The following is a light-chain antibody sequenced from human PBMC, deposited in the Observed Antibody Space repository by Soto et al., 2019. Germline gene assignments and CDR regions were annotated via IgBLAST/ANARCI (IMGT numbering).Light chain of an antibody. J-gene: IGKJ1*01. CDR2: DDS. Sequence: EIVWEQSPATLSVTPGVRTTLSCLASVKIGNYLAWYQKRPGQAPRLLIYDDSNRATGIPARFSGSGYGTDFTLTISSLEPEDFAVYYCQQRSNWPTWTFGQGTKVDIK. V-gene: IGKV3-11*01. CDR3: QQRSNWPTWT. CDR1: VKIGNY.